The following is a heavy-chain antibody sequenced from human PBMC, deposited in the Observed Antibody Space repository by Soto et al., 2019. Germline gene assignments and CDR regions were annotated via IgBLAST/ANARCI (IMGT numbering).Heavy chain of an antibody. J-gene: IGHJ4*02. Sequence: GGSLRLSCAASGFIVNSNYMSWVRQAPGKGLEWASVIYSGGSTYYADSVKGRFTISRDDSKNTLFLQMKSLRAEDTAVYYCARGGTPIDYWGQGTLVTVSS. V-gene: IGHV3-66*01. CDR3: ARGGTPIDY. D-gene: IGHD3-16*01. CDR1: GFIVNSNY. CDR2: IYSGGST.